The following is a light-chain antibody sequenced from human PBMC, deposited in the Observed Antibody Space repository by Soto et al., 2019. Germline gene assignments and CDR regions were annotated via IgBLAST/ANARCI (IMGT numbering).Light chain of an antibody. J-gene: IGLJ1*01. CDR3: SSYTSSSTPDNYV. CDR1: SSDVGGYNY. V-gene: IGLV2-14*01. Sequence: QSVLTQPASVSGSPGQSITISCTGTSSDVGGYNYVSWYQQHPGKAPKLMIYEVSNRPSGVSNRFSGSQSGNTASLTISGLQAEDEADYYCSSYTSSSTPDNYVFGTGTKLTVL. CDR2: EVS.